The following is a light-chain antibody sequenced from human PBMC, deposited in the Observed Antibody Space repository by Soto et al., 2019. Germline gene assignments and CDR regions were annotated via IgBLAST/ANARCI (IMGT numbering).Light chain of an antibody. J-gene: IGKJ5*01. CDR1: QSLITRY. V-gene: IGKV3-20*01. CDR3: QQYGTSPT. CDR2: GAS. Sequence: IVLTQSPGTLSLFPGERATLSCMARQSLITRYLAWYQQKPGQAPRLLIYGASSRATGIPDRFSGSGSGTDFNLPSSRLEPEDFAVYSCQQYGTSPTFVQGTRLESK.